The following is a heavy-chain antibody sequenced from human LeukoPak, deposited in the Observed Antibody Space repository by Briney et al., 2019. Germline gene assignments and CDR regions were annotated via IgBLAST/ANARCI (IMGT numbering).Heavy chain of an antibody. D-gene: IGHD3-10*01. Sequence: GGSLRLSCAASGFTFNDYGMHWVRQAPGKSLEWVSLISGEGGTTYYADSVKGRFTISRDNSKSSLYLQMNSLRTEDTAFYYCAKDSGYGSGNAYYYYMDVWAKGTTVTVSS. CDR1: GFTFNDYG. J-gene: IGHJ6*03. CDR2: ISGEGGTT. V-gene: IGHV3-43*02. CDR3: AKDSGYGSGNAYYYYMDV.